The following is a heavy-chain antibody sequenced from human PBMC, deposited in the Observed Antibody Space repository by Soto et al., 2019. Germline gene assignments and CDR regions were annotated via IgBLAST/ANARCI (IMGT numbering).Heavy chain of an antibody. CDR2: IYYSGST. J-gene: IGHJ5*02. CDR1: GGSISSYY. V-gene: IGHV4-59*01. Sequence: QVQLQESGPGLVKPSETLSLTCTVSGGSISSYYWSWIRQPPGKGLEWIGYIYYSGSTNYNPSLKSRVTISVDTSKSQFSLKLSSVTAADTAVYYCARGLGQYCSSTSCGGWFDPWGQGTLVTVSS. CDR3: ARGLGQYCSSTSCGGWFDP. D-gene: IGHD2-2*01.